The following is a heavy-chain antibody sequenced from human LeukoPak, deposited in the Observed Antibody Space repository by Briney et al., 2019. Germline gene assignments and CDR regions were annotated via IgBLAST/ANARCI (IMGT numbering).Heavy chain of an antibody. CDR3: RGYCSGGSCYFPVDY. V-gene: IGHV3-21*01. Sequence: GGTLRLSCAASGFTFSSYGMNWVRQAPGKGLEWVSSISSSSYRYYADSVKGRFTISRDNAKNSLYLQMNSLRAEDTAVYCARGYCSGGSCYFPVDYWGQGTLVTVSS. D-gene: IGHD2-15*01. CDR2: ISSSSYR. CDR1: GFTFSSYG. J-gene: IGHJ4*02.